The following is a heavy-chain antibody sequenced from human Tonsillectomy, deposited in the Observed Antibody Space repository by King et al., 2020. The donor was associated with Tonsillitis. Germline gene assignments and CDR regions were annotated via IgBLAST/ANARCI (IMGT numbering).Heavy chain of an antibody. Sequence: VQLVESGGGLIQPGGSLRLSCAASGFTFSSYGMNWVRQAPGKGLEWVSYISSSGSTTYYADSVKGRFSISRDNAKNSLYLQMNSLRAEDTAVYYCASYRQTVTSWDYWGQGTLVTVSS. CDR3: ASYRQTVTSWDY. D-gene: IGHD4-17*01. J-gene: IGHJ4*02. CDR1: GFTFSSYG. CDR2: ISSSGSTT. V-gene: IGHV3-48*04.